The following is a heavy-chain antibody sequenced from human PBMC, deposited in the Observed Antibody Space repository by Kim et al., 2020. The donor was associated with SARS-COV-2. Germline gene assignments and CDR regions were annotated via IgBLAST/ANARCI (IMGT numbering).Heavy chain of an antibody. Sequence: PTPKSRVTISVDTSKNQFSLKLSSVTAADTAVYYCARALNYYGSGSYYDYWGQGTLVTVSS. J-gene: IGHJ4*02. V-gene: IGHV4-30-2*05. D-gene: IGHD3-10*01. CDR3: ARALNYYGSGSYYDY.